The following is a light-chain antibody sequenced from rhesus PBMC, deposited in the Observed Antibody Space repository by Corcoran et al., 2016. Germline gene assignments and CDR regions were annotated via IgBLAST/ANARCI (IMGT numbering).Light chain of an antibody. CDR3: QQSSNLYS. J-gene: IGKJ2*01. V-gene: IGKV3-24*04. Sequence: ETVVTQSPATLSLSPGERATLSCRASQSVGSYLAWYQQKPGQAPRLLIYGASSRATGLPDRFIGSGSGTDFTLTISSLEPEDVGVYYCQQSSNLYSFGQGTKVEIK. CDR1: QSVGSY. CDR2: GAS.